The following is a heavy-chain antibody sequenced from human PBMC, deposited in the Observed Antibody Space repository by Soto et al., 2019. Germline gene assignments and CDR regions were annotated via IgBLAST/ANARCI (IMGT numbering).Heavy chain of an antibody. CDR2: IYYSGST. D-gene: IGHD3-9*01. J-gene: IGHJ4*02. Sequence: PSETLSLTCTVSGGSISSYYWSWIRQPPGKGLEWIGYIYYSGSTNYNPSLKSRVTISVDTSKNQFSLKLSSVTAADTAVYYCARLSGYYDILTGYHNPERGYFDYWGQGTLVTVSS. CDR1: GGSISSYY. V-gene: IGHV4-59*01. CDR3: ARLSGYYDILTGYHNPERGYFDY.